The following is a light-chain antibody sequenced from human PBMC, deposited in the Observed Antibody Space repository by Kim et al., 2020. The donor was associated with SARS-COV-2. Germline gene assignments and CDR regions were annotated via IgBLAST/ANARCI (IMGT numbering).Light chain of an antibody. J-gene: IGKJ1*01. Sequence: PGEGTPLTCRASQIVRSNYLPRYQQKPGLAPRLLIYGASSRATGIPDRFSGSGSGTDFTLTITRLEPEDFAVYYCQQYSSSPATFGQGTKVDIK. CDR2: GAS. CDR3: QQYSSSPAT. V-gene: IGKV3-20*01. CDR1: QIVRSNY.